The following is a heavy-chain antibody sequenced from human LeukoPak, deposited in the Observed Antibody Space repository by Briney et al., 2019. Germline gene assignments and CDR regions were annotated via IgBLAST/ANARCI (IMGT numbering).Heavy chain of an antibody. CDR2: ISYDGSNK. D-gene: IGHD6-13*01. V-gene: IGHV3-30-3*01. J-gene: IGHJ4*02. CDR3: ARDRVWTVLY. Sequence: GGSLRLSCAASGFTFSSYAMHWVRQAPGKGLEWVAVISYDGSNKYYADSVKGRFTISRDNSKNTLYLQMNSLRAEDTAVYYCARDRVWTVLYWGQGTLVTVSS. CDR1: GFTFSSYA.